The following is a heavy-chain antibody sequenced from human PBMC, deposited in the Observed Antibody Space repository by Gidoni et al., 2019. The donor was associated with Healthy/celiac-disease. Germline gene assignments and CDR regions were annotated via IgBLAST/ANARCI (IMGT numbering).Heavy chain of an antibody. V-gene: IGHV3-23*01. CDR1: GFTFSSYA. D-gene: IGHD1-26*01. CDR2: ISLSGGST. J-gene: IGHJ3*02. CDR3: AKWEWGGVDAFDI. Sequence: EVQLLESGGGLVQPGGSLRLPCAGPGFTFSSYAMSWVRQAPGKGLEWVSAISLSGGSTYYADSVKGRFTISRDNSKNTLYLQMNSLRAEDTAVYYCAKWEWGGVDAFDIWGQGTMVTVSS.